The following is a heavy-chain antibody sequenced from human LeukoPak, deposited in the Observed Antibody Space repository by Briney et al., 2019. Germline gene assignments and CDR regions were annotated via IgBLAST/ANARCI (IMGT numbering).Heavy chain of an antibody. CDR3: SRRGATTVTINNWFDH. J-gene: IGHJ5*01. CDR2: IIPIFGTA. D-gene: IGHD4-11*01. Sequence: ASVKVSCKASGYTFTSYGISWVRQAPGQGLEWVGGIIPIFGTANYAQKFQGRVTITADESTSTAYMELSSLRSEDTAVYYCSRRGATTVTINNWFDHWGQGTLVTVSS. CDR1: GYTFTSYG. V-gene: IGHV1-69*13.